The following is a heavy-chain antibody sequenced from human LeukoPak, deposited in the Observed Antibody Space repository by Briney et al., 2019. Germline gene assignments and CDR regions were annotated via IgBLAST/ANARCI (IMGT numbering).Heavy chain of an antibody. Sequence: ASVKVSCKASGYTFTSYGISWVRQAPGQGLEWMGWISAYNGNTNYAQKLQGRVTMTTDTSTSTAYMELRSLRSDDTAVYYCARDYWENGDYAGMFDPWGQGTLVTVSS. D-gene: IGHD4-17*01. CDR1: GYTFTSYG. CDR2: ISAYNGNT. V-gene: IGHV1-18*01. J-gene: IGHJ5*02. CDR3: ARDYWENGDYAGMFDP.